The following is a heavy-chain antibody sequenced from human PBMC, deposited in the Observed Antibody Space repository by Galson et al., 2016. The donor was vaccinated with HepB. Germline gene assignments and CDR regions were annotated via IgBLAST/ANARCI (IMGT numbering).Heavy chain of an antibody. V-gene: IGHV3-23*01. CDR2: INNSGGST. D-gene: IGHD3-22*01. J-gene: IGHJ2*01. Sequence: LRLSCAASGFTFSSYAMTWVRQAPGKGLEWVSTINNSGGSTYSADSVKGRFTISRDDSKNTLYPHMNSLRAEDTAVYYCAKAFATYYYDGSGSDGTDWYFDLWGRGTLVTVSS. CDR1: GFTFSSYA. CDR3: AKAFATYYYDGSGSDGTDWYFDL.